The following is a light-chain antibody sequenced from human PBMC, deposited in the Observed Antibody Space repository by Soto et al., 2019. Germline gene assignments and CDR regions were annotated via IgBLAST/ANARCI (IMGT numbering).Light chain of an antibody. Sequence: EIVLTQSPATLSLSPGERATLSCRASQSVSSYLAWYRQKPGQAPRLLIYDTSNRATGTPARFSGSGSGTDFTLTISSLEPEDFAVYYCQQRSNWPPFTFGQGTRLEIK. CDR2: DTS. CDR1: QSVSSY. CDR3: QQRSNWPPFT. V-gene: IGKV3-11*01. J-gene: IGKJ5*01.